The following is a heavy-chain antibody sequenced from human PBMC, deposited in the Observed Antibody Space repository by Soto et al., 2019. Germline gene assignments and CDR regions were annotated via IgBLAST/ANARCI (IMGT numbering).Heavy chain of an antibody. CDR2: IVADGTGL. V-gene: IGHV3-33*01. Sequence: QVQFVESGGGVVQPGRSLRLSCAASGFRFSNYGMHWVRQAPGKGLEWMAVIVADGTGLHYADSVRGRFTISRDNTKNTLYLQLSSRGADDATIYFCARDDDLPCDGRDHWGQGTLVTVSS. CDR3: ARDDDLPCDGRDH. J-gene: IGHJ4*02. CDR1: GFRFSNYG.